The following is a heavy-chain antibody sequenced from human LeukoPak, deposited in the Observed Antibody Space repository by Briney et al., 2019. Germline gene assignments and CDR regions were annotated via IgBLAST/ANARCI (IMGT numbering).Heavy chain of an antibody. CDR2: FDPEDGET. CDR3: ATDLIPYYDSSSDKGFDY. D-gene: IGHD3-22*01. V-gene: IGHV1-24*01. CDR1: GYTLTELS. J-gene: IGHJ4*02. Sequence: ASVKVSCKVSGYTLTELSMHWVRQAPGKGLEWKGGFDPEDGETIYAQKFQGRVTMTEDTSTDTAYMELSSLRSEDTAVYYCATDLIPYYDSSSDKGFDYWGQGTLVTVSS.